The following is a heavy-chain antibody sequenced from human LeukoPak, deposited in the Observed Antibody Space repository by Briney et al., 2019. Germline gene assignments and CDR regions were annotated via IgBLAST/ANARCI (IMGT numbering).Heavy chain of an antibody. CDR3: ALLGY. J-gene: IGHJ4*02. Sequence: PETLSLTCAVYRGSFSGYYCSWIRQPPGKGLEWIGEINHSGSTNCNPSLKSRVTISVDTSKKQFSLKLNSVTAADTAVYYCALLGYWGQGTLVTVSS. D-gene: IGHD2-15*01. CDR2: INHSGST. CDR1: RGSFSGYY. V-gene: IGHV4-34*01.